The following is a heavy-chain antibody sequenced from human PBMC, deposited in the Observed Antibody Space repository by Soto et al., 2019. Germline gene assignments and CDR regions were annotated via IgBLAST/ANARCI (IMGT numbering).Heavy chain of an antibody. D-gene: IGHD2-15*01. J-gene: IGHJ4*02. Sequence: SETLSLTCTVSGGSISSYYWSWIRQPPGKGLEWIGEIYYSGSTNYNPSLKSRVTISVDTSKNQFSLKLSSVTAADTAVYYCARGRKKYCSGGSCYSGFDYWGQGTLVTVSS. CDR3: ARGRKKYCSGGSCYSGFDY. CDR1: GGSISSYY. V-gene: IGHV4-59*12. CDR2: IYYSGST.